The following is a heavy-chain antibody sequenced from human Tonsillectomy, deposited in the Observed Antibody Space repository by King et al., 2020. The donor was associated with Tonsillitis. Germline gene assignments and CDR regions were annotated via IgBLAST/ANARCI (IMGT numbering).Heavy chain of an antibody. Sequence: PLQESGPGLVQPSQTLSLTCTVSGGSFSSGSYYWSWIRQPAGKGLEYIGHFYSSGSPTYNPSLKSRVTISVDTSKNQFSLKLSSVTAADTAVYYCARSPLTRYCSSPSCLDYWGQGTLVTVSS. V-gene: IGHV4-61*02. CDR1: GGSFSSGSYY. CDR2: FYSSGSP. CDR3: ARSPLTRYCSSPSCLDY. J-gene: IGHJ4*02. D-gene: IGHD2-2*01.